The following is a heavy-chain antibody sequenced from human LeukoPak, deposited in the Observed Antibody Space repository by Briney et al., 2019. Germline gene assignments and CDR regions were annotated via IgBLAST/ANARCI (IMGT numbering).Heavy chain of an antibody. CDR3: ARDVSRRGIVAAGLLPLIHYFVSHMDV. Sequence: ASVKLSCKTSGSIFSMHLMHWVRQAPGHGLEWMGIINPCLGSTNYAQKFQGILIMTRDVATNTVYMELSGVASEDTGIYFCARDVSRRGIVAAGLLPLIHYFVSHMDVWGTGTSVTVSS. CDR1: GSIFSMHL. D-gene: IGHD6-13*01. V-gene: IGHV1-46*01. J-gene: IGHJ6*03. CDR2: INPCLGST.